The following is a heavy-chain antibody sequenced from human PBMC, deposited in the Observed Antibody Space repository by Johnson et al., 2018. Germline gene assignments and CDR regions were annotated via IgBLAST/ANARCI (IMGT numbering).Heavy chain of an antibody. J-gene: IGHJ1*01. CDR2: ISSSGGST. CDR1: GFTFSNYN. V-gene: IGHV3-23*04. Sequence: VQLVESGGGLVKPGGSLRLSCVASGFTFSNYNMNWVRQAPGKGLEWVSSISSSGGSTYYADSVKGRFTISRDNSKNTLYLQMNSLRAEDKAVYYCAKDHVRGAYFQHGGQGTLVTVSS. CDR3: AKDHVRGAYFQH. D-gene: IGHD3-10*01.